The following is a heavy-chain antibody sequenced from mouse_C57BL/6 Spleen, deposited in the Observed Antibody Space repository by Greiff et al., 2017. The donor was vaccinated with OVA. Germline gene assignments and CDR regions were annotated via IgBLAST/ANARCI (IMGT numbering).Heavy chain of an antibody. CDR1: GFTFSSYA. Sequence: EVKLVESGGGLVKPGGSLKLSCAASGFTFSSYAMSWVRQTPEKRLEWVATISDGGSYTYYPDNVKGRFTISRDNAKNNLYLQMSHLKSEDTAMYYCARDYGNCEWYFDVWGTGTTVTVSS. CDR2: ISDGGSYT. J-gene: IGHJ1*03. CDR3: ARDYGNCEWYFDV. V-gene: IGHV5-4*01. D-gene: IGHD2-1*01.